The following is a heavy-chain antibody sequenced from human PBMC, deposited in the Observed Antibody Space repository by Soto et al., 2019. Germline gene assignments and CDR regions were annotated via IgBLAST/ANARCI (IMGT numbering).Heavy chain of an antibody. CDR2: ITGSGGAT. J-gene: IGHJ4*02. CDR1: GLGFSAFA. CDR3: AKDRYSSRLFFDY. D-gene: IGHD6-19*01. V-gene: IGHV3-23*01. Sequence: EVQLLESGGGLVQPGGSLRLSCAASGLGFSAFAMSWVRQSPGKGLEWVSSITGSGGATYYADSVKGRFTISRDNSKNALYMEMYGLRAVDTAVYYCAKDRYSSRLFFDYWGQGSLVTVSS.